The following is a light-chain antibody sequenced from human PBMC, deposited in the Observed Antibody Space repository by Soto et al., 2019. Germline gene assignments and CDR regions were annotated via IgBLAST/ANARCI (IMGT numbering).Light chain of an antibody. CDR1: QSINIY. Sequence: DIQVTQSLYSLSASVGDRVTIACRASQSINIYLNWYQHKPGNSPKLLIFTASRLQVGVPSRFSGSGFGTDFTLTISSLQPEDFGTYYCQQSYSSPATFGGGTTVEFK. V-gene: IGKV1-39*01. CDR3: QQSYSSPAT. J-gene: IGKJ4*01. CDR2: TAS.